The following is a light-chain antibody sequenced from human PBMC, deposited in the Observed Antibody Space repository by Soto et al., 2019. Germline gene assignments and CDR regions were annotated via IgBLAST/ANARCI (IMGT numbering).Light chain of an antibody. J-gene: IGKJ1*01. CDR3: QQFSSSWLT. CDR1: QSIGSSY. Sequence: ENVLTQSPGTLSLSPGERATLSCRASQSIGSSYLAWYQQKPGHAPRLIIYGTSSRATGIPDRFSGSGSGTDFTLTISRLEPEDFAVHYCQQFSSSWLTFGQGTKVEIK. V-gene: IGKV3-20*01. CDR2: GTS.